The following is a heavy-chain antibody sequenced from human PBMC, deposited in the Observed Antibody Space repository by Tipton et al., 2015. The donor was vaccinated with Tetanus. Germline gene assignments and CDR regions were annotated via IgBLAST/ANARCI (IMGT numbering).Heavy chain of an antibody. CDR2: IHPSGTT. D-gene: IGHD5-18*01. Sequence: TLSLTCAVYGGSFSGYYWSWIHQSPGKGLEWIGEIHPSGTTYYNPSLKSRVIISEDTSKNQFSLKLNSVTAADTAVYYCARVFTRGYTYGTTFDYWGQGTLVTVSS. J-gene: IGHJ4*02. V-gene: IGHV4-34*01. CDR1: GGSFSGYY. CDR3: ARVFTRGYTYGTTFDY.